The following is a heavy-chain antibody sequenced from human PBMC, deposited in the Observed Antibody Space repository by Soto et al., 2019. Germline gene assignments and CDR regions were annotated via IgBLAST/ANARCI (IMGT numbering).Heavy chain of an antibody. V-gene: IGHV4-39*01. D-gene: IGHD2-2*02. CDR1: GGSVSSNSCS. CDR2: IYSTENT. CDR3: AATSSTSCYKGRCSWFDP. J-gene: IGHJ5*02. Sequence: PSETLSLTCTVSGGSVSSNSCSWGWIRQSPGKGLEWIGTIYSTENTYYHPSLLSQDTISVDTSMNEFSLRLSSVTAADTAVYFCAATSSTSCYKGRCSWFDPWGQGTLVTVSS.